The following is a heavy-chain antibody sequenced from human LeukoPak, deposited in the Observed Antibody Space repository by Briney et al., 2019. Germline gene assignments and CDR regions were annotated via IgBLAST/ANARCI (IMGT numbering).Heavy chain of an antibody. CDR2: MYYSGIT. V-gene: IGHV4-59*08. D-gene: IGHD3-16*01. J-gene: IGHJ4*02. Sequence: PSETLSLTCAVSGASISGSYWSWIRQPPGKGLEWVGYMYYSGITNSSPSLKSRVTISLDTSNNQFSLRLRSVTAADTAVYYCARHPDSVAGFDYWGQGALVSVSS. CDR3: ARHPDSVAGFDY. CDR1: GASISGSY.